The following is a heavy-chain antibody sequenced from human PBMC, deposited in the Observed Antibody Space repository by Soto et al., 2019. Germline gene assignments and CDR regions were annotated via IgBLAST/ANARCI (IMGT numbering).Heavy chain of an antibody. D-gene: IGHD3-10*01. Sequence: QVQLQESGPGLVKPSETLSLTCTVSGGSITNYYCSWFRQPPGKGLEWIGYIQYNGYSAYNLSLKRRLTRSMATSKTQFSLMLESVTATDTAVYYCARHGFGSLQGLVDVWGQGTTVIVSS. V-gene: IGHV4-59*08. CDR1: GGSITNYY. CDR2: IQYNGYS. CDR3: ARHGFGSLQGLVDV. J-gene: IGHJ6*02.